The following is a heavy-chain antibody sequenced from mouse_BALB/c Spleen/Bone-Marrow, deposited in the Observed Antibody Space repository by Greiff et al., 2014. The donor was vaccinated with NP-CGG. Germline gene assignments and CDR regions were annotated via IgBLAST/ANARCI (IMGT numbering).Heavy chain of an antibody. CDR2: IDPANGNT. CDR3: ARGDYYGGCFFAY. Sequence: EVQLQQSGADLVKPGASVKLSCTASGFNIKDTYMHWVKQRPEQGLEWIGRIDPANGNTKYDPKFQGKATITADTSSNTAYLQLSSLTSEDSAVYYCARGDYYGGCFFAYWGQGTLVTVAA. CDR1: GFNIKDTY. V-gene: IGHV14-3*02. J-gene: IGHJ3*01. D-gene: IGHD1-1*01.